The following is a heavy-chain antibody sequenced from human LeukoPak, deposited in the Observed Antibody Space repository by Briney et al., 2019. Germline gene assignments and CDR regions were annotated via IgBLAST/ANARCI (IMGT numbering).Heavy chain of an antibody. D-gene: IGHD1-1*01. J-gene: IGHJ5*02. CDR1: GYTFTSYD. V-gene: IGHV1-18*01. Sequence: ASVKVSCKASGYTFTSYDISWVRQAPGQGLEWMGWISVYNGNTNYAQKLQGRVTMTTDTSTSTAYMELRSLRSDDTAVYYCARDQLSRGVWFDPWGQGTLVTVSS. CDR3: ARDQLSRGVWFDP. CDR2: ISVYNGNT.